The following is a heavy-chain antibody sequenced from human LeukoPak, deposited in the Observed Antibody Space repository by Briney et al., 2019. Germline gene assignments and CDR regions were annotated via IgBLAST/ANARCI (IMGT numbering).Heavy chain of an antibody. J-gene: IGHJ4*02. CDR2: MNPNSGNT. Sequence: ASVKVSCKASGYTFTSYDINWVRQATGQGLEWMGWMNPNSGNTGYAQKFQGRVTMTRNTSISTAYMELSSLRSDDTAVYYCARLVTVTTYVFDYWGQGTLVTVSS. CDR3: ARLVTVTTYVFDY. CDR1: GYTFTSYD. D-gene: IGHD4-11*01. V-gene: IGHV1-8*01.